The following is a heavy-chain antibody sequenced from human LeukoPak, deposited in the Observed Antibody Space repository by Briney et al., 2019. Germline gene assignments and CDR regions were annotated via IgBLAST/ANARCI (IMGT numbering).Heavy chain of an antibody. CDR1: GFTFNNYA. J-gene: IGHJ1*01. CDR3: AKPTSGSYYGEYFQH. CDR2: ISGSDDNT. Sequence: GGSLRLSCAASGFTFNNYAMSWVRQAPGKGLEWVSTISGSDDNTYYADSVKGRFTISRDISKNTLYLQMNSLRADDTAVYYCAKPTSGSYYGEYFQHWGQGTLVTVSS. V-gene: IGHV3-23*01. D-gene: IGHD1-26*01.